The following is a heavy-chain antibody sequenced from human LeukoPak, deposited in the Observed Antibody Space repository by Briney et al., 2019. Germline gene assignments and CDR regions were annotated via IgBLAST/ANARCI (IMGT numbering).Heavy chain of an antibody. J-gene: IGHJ4*02. Sequence: GGSLRLSCAASGFTFSTYAMSWVRQAPGKGLEWVSGISVSGGTTHYADSVKGRFTISRDNSKNTLSLQMNSLRAEDTAVYYCARYCSGGSCYSGFEYWGQGTLVTVSS. CDR2: ISVSGGTT. CDR1: GFTFSTYA. V-gene: IGHV3-23*01. CDR3: ARYCSGGSCYSGFEY. D-gene: IGHD2-15*01.